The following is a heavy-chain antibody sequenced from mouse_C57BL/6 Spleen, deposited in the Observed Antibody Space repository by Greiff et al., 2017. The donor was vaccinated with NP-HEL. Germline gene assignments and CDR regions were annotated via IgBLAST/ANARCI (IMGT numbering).Heavy chain of an antibody. J-gene: IGHJ4*01. D-gene: IGHD2-13*01. CDR3: ARGESMDY. Sequence: EVQLQQSGPELVKPGASVKISCKASGYTFTDYYMNWVKQSHGKSLEWIGDINPNNGGTRYNQKFKGKATLTVDKSSSTAYMELRSLTSEDSAVYYSARGESMDYWGQGTSVTVSS. CDR2: INPNNGGT. V-gene: IGHV1-26*01. CDR1: GYTFTDYY.